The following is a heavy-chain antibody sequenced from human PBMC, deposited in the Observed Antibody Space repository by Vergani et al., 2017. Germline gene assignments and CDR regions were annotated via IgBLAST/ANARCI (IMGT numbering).Heavy chain of an antibody. J-gene: IGHJ6*02. CDR2: IGSSGPYI. V-gene: IGHV3-21*06. D-gene: IGHD5-12*01. CDR3: ARDSTSGGFPDNYGMDV. Sequence: EVQLVESGGGLVKPGGSLRLSCAASGFTFSDFSMSWVRQAPGKGLEWVAFIGSSGPYINYADSVKGRFIISRDNTNNSLFLQLRSLRAEDAAVYYCARDSTSGGFPDNYGMDVWGQGATVTVSS. CDR1: GFTFSDFS.